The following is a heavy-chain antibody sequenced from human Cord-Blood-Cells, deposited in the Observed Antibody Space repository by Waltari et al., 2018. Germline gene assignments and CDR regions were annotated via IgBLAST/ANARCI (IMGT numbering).Heavy chain of an antibody. Sequence: QVQLAQSGAAVRKPRSSVKVACRAPGGTFRSYATSWVGQASGQGLEWMGGIIPIFGTANYAQKFQGRVTITADESTSTAYMELSSLRSEDTAVYYCARWTTAMVTYFDYWGQGTLVTVSS. CDR2: IIPIFGTA. J-gene: IGHJ4*02. CDR1: GGTFRSYA. CDR3: ARWTTAMVTYFDY. D-gene: IGHD5-18*01. V-gene: IGHV1-69*01.